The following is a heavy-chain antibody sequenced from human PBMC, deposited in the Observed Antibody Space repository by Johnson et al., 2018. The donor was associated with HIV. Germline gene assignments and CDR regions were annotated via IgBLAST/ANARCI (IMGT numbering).Heavy chain of an antibody. CDR1: GFTFNVYA. D-gene: IGHD5-18*01. Sequence: QVQLVESGGGVVQPGRSLRLYCAASGFTFNVYALHWVRQAPGKGLEWVAVISYDGSNKDYADSVKGRFTISRDNSKNTLFLQMNSLRAEDTAVYYCACGYTYGHDAFDIWGQGTMVTVSS. CDR3: ACGYTYGHDAFDI. J-gene: IGHJ3*02. CDR2: ISYDGSNK. V-gene: IGHV3-30-3*01.